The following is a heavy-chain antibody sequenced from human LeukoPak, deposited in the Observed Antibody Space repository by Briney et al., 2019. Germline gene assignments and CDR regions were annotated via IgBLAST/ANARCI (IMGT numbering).Heavy chain of an antibody. CDR2: ISWNSGST. CDR1: GFTFDDYA. D-gene: IGHD1-1*01. Sequence: GGSLRLSCAASGFTFDDYAMHWVRQAPGKGLEWVSGISWNSGSTGYADSVKGRFTISRDNAKNSLYLQMNSLRAEDTALYYCAKSVQDYYYYYGMDVWGQGTTVTVSS. V-gene: IGHV3-9*01. CDR3: AKSVQDYYYYYGMDV. J-gene: IGHJ6*02.